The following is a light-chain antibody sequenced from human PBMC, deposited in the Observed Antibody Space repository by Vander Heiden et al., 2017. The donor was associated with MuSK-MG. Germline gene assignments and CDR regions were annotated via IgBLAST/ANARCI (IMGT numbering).Light chain of an antibody. V-gene: IGKV1-5*03. Sequence: DIQMTQSPSTLSASVGDRVTITCRASQSISSWLAWYQQKPWKAPKLLIYKASSLESGVPSRFSGSGSGTEFTLTMSSRQPDDFAAYYCLQYNSYPMCTFGQGTKLEIK. J-gene: IGKJ2*02. CDR3: LQYNSYPMCT. CDR2: KAS. CDR1: QSISSW.